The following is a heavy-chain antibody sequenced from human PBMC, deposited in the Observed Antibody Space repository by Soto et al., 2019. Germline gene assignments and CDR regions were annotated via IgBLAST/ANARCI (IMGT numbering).Heavy chain of an antibody. Sequence: TSETLSLTCAVYGGSFSGYYWTWIRQPPGKGLEWIGEINRSGSTNYKPSLRGRATISVDTSKNQVSLKVSSVTAADTAVYYCARGRTLITGTSLDYWGQGTLVTVSS. CDR3: ARGRTLITGTSLDY. CDR1: GGSFSGYY. V-gene: IGHV4-34*01. CDR2: INRSGST. J-gene: IGHJ4*02. D-gene: IGHD1-20*01.